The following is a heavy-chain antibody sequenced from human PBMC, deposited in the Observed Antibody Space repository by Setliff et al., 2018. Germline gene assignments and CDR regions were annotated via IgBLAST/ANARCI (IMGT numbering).Heavy chain of an antibody. Sequence: SETLSLTCSVSGDSIFDNYWSWIRQSPGRGLEWIAYISYPGSTNYNPSLKSRVTISLDTSKNHSSLNLGSVTAADTAVYCCARLSPYNTGPPFDYWGQGTLVTVSS. J-gene: IGHJ4*02. D-gene: IGHD2-8*02. V-gene: IGHV4-59*08. CDR2: ISYPGST. CDR1: GDSIFDNY. CDR3: ARLSPYNTGPPFDY.